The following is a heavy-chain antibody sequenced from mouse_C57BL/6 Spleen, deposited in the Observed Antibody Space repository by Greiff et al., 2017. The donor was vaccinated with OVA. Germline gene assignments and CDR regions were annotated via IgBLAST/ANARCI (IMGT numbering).Heavy chain of an antibody. J-gene: IGHJ2*01. Sequence: QVQLKQPGTELVKPGASVKLSCKASGYTFTSYWMHWVKPRPGQGLEWIGNINPSNGGTNYNEKFKSKATLTVDKSSSTAYMQLSSLTSEDSAVYYCARRGGDYDGFDYWGQGTTLTVSS. CDR1: GYTFTSYW. CDR2: INPSNGGT. CDR3: ARRGGDYDGFDY. V-gene: IGHV1-53*01. D-gene: IGHD2-4*01.